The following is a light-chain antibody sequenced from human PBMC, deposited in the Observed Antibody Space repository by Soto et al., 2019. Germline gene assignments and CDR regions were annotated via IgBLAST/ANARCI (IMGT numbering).Light chain of an antibody. CDR3: QQSYSTPST. CDR1: QSISTS. V-gene: IGKV1-39*01. J-gene: IGKJ2*02. CDR2: GAS. Sequence: DIQMTQSPSSLSASVGHRITITCRASQSISTSLNWYQQKPGKAPKLLIYGASNLQSGVPSTFSGGGSGTDFTLTISSLQPEHFATYYCQQSYSTPSTFGQGTKLDIK.